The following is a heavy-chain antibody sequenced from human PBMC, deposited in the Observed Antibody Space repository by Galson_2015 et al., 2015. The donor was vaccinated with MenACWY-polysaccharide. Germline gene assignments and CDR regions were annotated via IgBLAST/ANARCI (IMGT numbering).Heavy chain of an antibody. D-gene: IGHD5-18*01. CDR3: ARSPGGYSSGGQIDS. CDR2: FYYSGST. Sequence: SGTLFLTRSVSGGSPTAYYWGWSRQPPGEGQEWIGCFYYSGSTKYSPSLNSRVTISVDTSNNQFSLKLSSVTAADTAVYYCARSPGGYSSGGQIDSWGQGSLVTVSS. J-gene: IGHJ4*02. V-gene: IGHV4-59*01. CDR1: GGSPTAYY.